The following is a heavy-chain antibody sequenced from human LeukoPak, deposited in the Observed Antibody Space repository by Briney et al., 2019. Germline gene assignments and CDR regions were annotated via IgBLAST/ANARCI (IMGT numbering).Heavy chain of an antibody. CDR1: GGSISSYY. CDR2: IYYSGST. D-gene: IGHD3-3*01. CDR3: ARDRYDFWSGYDYWYFDL. V-gene: IGHV4-59*01. J-gene: IGHJ2*01. Sequence: PSETLSLTCTVAGGSISSYYWSWIRQPPGKGLEWLGYIYYSGSTNYNPSLKSRVTISVDTSKNQFSLKLSSVTAADTAVYYCARDRYDFWSGYDYWYFDLWGRGTLVTVSS.